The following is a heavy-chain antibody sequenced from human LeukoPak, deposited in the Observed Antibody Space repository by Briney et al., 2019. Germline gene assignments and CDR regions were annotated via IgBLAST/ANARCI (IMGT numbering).Heavy chain of an antibody. CDR1: GGSFSGYY. CDR3: ARSIVVVGSAFDI. Sequence: SETLSLTCAAYGGSFSGYYWSWIRQHPGKGLEWIGYIYYSGSTYYNPSLKSRVTISVDTSKNQFSLKLSSVTAADTAVYYCARSIVVVGSAFDIWGQGTMVTVSS. D-gene: IGHD2-15*01. V-gene: IGHV4-31*11. J-gene: IGHJ3*02. CDR2: IYYSGST.